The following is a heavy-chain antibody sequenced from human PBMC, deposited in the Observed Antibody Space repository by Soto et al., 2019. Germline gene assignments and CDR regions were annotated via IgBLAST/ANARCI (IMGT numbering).Heavy chain of an antibody. CDR1: GGSITSGGYY. CDR2: IFYTGTT. V-gene: IGHV4-31*03. CDR3: ARDTTLFVVALQTGFDT. Sequence: PSETLSLTCTVSGGSITSGGYYWNWIRQHPGKGLEWIGYIFYTGTTRYNSALQSRVSISVDSTKNHFSLKLTSVTAADTAVYYCARDTTLFVVALQTGFDTWGQVTLVTVSS. J-gene: IGHJ5*02. D-gene: IGHD3-3*01.